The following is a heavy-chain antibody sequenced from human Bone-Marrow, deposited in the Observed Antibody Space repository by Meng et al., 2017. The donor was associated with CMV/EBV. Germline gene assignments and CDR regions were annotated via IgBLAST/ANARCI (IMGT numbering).Heavy chain of an antibody. CDR1: GFTFSSYG. J-gene: IGHJ4*02. CDR3: AKESQYSGSPVDY. CDR2: ISGGGIST. Sequence: GESLKISCAASGFTFSSYGMSWVRQAPGKGLEWVSGISGGGISTYYADSVKGRFTISRDNSKNTLYLQMSSLRAEDTAVYYCAKESQYSGSPVDYWGQGTLVTVFS. V-gene: IGHV3-23*01. D-gene: IGHD1-26*01.